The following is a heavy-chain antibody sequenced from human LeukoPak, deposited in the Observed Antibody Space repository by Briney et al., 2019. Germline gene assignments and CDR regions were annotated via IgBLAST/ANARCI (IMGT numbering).Heavy chain of an antibody. CDR2: ISGRGASK. D-gene: IGHD2-2*01. V-gene: IGHV3-23*01. CDR1: GLTFNNYA. Sequence: GGSLRLSCAVSGLTFNNYAMSWVRQAPGKGLERVSGISGRGASKYYADSVKGRFTISRDNSKNTLYLQMNSLRAEDTAVYYCAKGVVVAPDVTPFDYWGQGTLVTVSS. J-gene: IGHJ4*02. CDR3: AKGVVVAPDVTPFDY.